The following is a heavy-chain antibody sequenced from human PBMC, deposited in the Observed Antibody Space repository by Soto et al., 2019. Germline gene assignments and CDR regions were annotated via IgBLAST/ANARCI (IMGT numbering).Heavy chain of an antibody. CDR2: MNPNSGNT. CDR1: GYTFTSYD. V-gene: IGHV1-8*01. CDR3: ARGISMANDFDY. Sequence: ASVKVSCKASGYTFTSYDINWVRQATGQGLEWMGWMNPNSGNTGYAQKFQGRVTMTRNTSISTAYMELSSLRSEDTAVYYCARGISMANDFDYWGQGTLVTVPS. D-gene: IGHD3-10*01. J-gene: IGHJ4*02.